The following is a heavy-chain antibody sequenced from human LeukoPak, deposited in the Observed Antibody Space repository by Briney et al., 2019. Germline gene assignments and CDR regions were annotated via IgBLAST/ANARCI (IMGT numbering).Heavy chain of an antibody. CDR1: GGSFSGYY. V-gene: IGHV4-31*11. J-gene: IGHJ5*02. CDR3: ARVRDGDYGYIGFDP. Sequence: TLSLTCAVYGGSFSGYYWSWIRQHPGKGLEWIGYIYYSGRTYYNPSLKSRVTISVDTSKNQFSLKLSSVTAADTAVYHCARVRDGDYGYIGFDPWGQGTLVTVSS. D-gene: IGHD4-17*01. CDR2: IYYSGRT.